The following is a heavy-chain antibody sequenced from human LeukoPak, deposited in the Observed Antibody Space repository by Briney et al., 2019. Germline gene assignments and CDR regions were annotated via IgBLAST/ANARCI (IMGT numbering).Heavy chain of an antibody. V-gene: IGHV3-7*01. CDR1: GFTFGSYW. CDR3: ARDSSGYFG. CDR2: IKQDGSEK. D-gene: IGHD3-22*01. J-gene: IGHJ4*02. Sequence: GGSLRLSCAASGFTFGSYWMSWVRQAPGKGLEWVANIKQDGSEKYYVDSVKGRFTISRDNAKNSLYLQMNSLRAEDTAVYYCARDSSGYFGWGQGTLVTVSS.